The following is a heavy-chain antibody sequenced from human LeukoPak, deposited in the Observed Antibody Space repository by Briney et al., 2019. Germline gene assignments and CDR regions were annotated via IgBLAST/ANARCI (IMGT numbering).Heavy chain of an antibody. J-gene: IGHJ4*02. CDR1: GFTFGGYG. V-gene: IGHV3-33*01. CDR2: IAYDGSRA. D-gene: IGHD1-14*01. Sequence: GGSLRLSCAGSGFTFGGYGMHWFRQTPGKGLEWVAVIAYDGSRAFYADSAKGRFTISRDNSKNTMSVQMDDLRAEDTAVYYCTRYNNDHFDYWGQGTLVTVSS. CDR3: TRYNNDHFDY.